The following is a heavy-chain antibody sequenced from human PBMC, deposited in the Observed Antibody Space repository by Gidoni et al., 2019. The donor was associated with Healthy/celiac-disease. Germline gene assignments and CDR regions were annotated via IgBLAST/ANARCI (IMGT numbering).Heavy chain of an antibody. J-gene: IGHJ6*03. Sequence: ASGGTFSSYAISWVRQAPGQGLEWMGGIIPIFGTANYAQKFQGRVTITADESTSTAYMELSSLRSEDTAVYYCANWGPGGYYYYYMDVWGKGTTVTVSS. CDR2: IIPIFGTA. D-gene: IGHD7-27*01. V-gene: IGHV1-69*01. CDR3: ANWGPGGYYYYYMDV. CDR1: GGTFSSYA.